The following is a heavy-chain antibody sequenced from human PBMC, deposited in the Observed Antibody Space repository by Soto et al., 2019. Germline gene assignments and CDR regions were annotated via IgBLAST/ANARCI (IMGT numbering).Heavy chain of an antibody. CDR2: IIPIYGTA. D-gene: IGHD5-18*01. J-gene: IGHJ6*02. V-gene: IGHV1-69*06. CDR1: GGTFSSYA. CDR3: ARGGSTAMAPMYYYGMDV. Sequence: SVQVSCKASGGTFSSYAISWVRQAPGQGLEWMGGIIPIYGTANYAEKFQDRVTNTGDKPTSTAYMELSSLGSEDTAVYYCARGGSTAMAPMYYYGMDVRGQGTTVTVSS.